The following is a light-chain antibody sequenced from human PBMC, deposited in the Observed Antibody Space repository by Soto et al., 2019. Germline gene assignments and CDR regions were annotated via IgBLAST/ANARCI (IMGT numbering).Light chain of an antibody. V-gene: IGLV2-8*01. Sequence: QSVLTQPPSASGSPGQSVTISCTGTSSDVGGYNYVSWYQQHPGKAPKLMIYEVSKRPSGVPDRFSGSKSGNTASLNVSGLQAEDEADYYCSSYAGSKTLFGGGTKLTVL. CDR3: SSYAGSKTL. CDR2: EVS. CDR1: SSDVGGYNY. J-gene: IGLJ2*01.